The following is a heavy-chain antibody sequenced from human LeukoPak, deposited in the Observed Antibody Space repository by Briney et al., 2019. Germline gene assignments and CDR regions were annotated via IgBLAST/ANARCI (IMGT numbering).Heavy chain of an antibody. V-gene: IGHV1-18*01. D-gene: IGHD5-18*01. Sequence: GASVKVSCKSSGYTFTSYGISWVRQAPGQGLEWMGWISAYNGNTNYAQKLQGRVTMTTDTSTSTAYMELRSLRSDDTAVYYCARDVPLYSYGGGPGYYYYMDVWGKGTTVTVSS. CDR3: ARDVPLYSYGGGPGYYYYMDV. CDR1: GYTFTSYG. J-gene: IGHJ6*03. CDR2: ISAYNGNT.